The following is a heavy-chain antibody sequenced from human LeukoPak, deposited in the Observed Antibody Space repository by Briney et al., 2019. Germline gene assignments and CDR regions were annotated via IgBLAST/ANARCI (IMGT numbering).Heavy chain of an antibody. Sequence: PSETLSLTCTVSGGSISSYYWSWIRQPPGKGPEWIGYIYYSGSTNYNPSLKSRVTISVDTSKNQFSLKLSSVTAADTAVYYCARASAAMVSGLWFDPWGQGTLVTVSS. CDR2: IYYSGST. D-gene: IGHD5-18*01. V-gene: IGHV4-59*01. J-gene: IGHJ5*02. CDR1: GGSISSYY. CDR3: ARASAAMVSGLWFDP.